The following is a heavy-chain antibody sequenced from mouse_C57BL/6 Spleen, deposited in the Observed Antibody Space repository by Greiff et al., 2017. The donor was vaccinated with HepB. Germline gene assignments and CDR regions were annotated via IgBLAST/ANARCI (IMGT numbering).Heavy chain of an antibody. D-gene: IGHD2-1*01. CDR1: GYTFTSYW. J-gene: IGHJ1*03. V-gene: IGHV1-55*01. Sequence: VQLQQPGAELVKPGASVKMSCKASGYTFTSYWITWVKQRPGQGLEWIGDIYPGSGSTNYNEKFKSKATLTVDTSSSTAYMQLSSLTSEDSAVYYCARWDYGNYEGYFDVWGTGTTVTVSS. CDR3: ARWDYGNYEGYFDV. CDR2: IYPGSGST.